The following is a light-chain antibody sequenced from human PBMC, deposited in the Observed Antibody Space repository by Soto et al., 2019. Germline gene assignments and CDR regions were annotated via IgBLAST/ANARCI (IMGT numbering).Light chain of an antibody. CDR1: SSDVGGYNY. Sequence: QSALTQPPSASGSPGQSVTISCTGTSSDVGGYNYVSWYQQDPGKAPKLMIYEVSKRPSGVPDRFSGSKSGNTASLTVSGLQADDEADYYCSSYAGSNNWVFGGGTKVTVL. V-gene: IGLV2-8*01. CDR3: SSYAGSNNWV. CDR2: EVS. J-gene: IGLJ3*02.